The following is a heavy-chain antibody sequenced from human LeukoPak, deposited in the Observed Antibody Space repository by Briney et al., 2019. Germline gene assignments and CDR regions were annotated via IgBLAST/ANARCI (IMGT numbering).Heavy chain of an antibody. CDR3: ARDVDSSGPLGY. CDR1: GFTFSSYG. J-gene: IGHJ4*02. Sequence: PGRSLRLSRAASGFTFSSYGMHWVRQAPGKGLEWVAVIWYDGSNKYYADSVKGRFTISRDNSKNTLYLQMNSLRAEDTAVYYCARDVDSSGPLGYWGQGTLVTVSS. CDR2: IWYDGSNK. D-gene: IGHD6-19*01. V-gene: IGHV3-33*01.